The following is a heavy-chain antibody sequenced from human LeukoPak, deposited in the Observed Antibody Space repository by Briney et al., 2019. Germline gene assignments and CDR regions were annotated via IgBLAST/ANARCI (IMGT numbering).Heavy chain of an antibody. CDR1: GGTFSSYT. Sequence: SVKVSCKSSGGTFSSYTISWVRQPPGQGREWMGGIIPIFGTANYEQKFQGRVTITADESTSTAYMELSRLRSEDAAVYYCARGVLLWFGELTSGSAFDIWGQGTMVTVSS. V-gene: IGHV1-69*01. J-gene: IGHJ3*02. CDR2: IIPIFGTA. CDR3: ARGVLLWFGELTSGSAFDI. D-gene: IGHD3-10*01.